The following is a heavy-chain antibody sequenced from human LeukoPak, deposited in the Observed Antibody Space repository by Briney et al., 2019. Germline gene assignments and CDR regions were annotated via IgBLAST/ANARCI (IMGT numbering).Heavy chain of an antibody. V-gene: IGHV3-30*04. CDR1: GFTFSSYA. CDR3: ARGTAATQTFDY. D-gene: IGHD6-13*01. J-gene: IGHJ4*02. CDR2: ISYDGSNK. Sequence: GGSLRLSCAASGFTFSSYAMLWVRQAPGKGLEWVAVISYDGSNKYYADSVKGRFTISRDNSKNTLYLQMNSLRAEDTAVYYCARGTAATQTFDYWGQGTLVTVSS.